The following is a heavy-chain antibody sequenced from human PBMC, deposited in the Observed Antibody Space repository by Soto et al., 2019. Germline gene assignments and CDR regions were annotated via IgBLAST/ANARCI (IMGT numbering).Heavy chain of an antibody. Sequence: QVQLQESGPRLVKPSETLSLTCTVSGGSISIYYWSWIRQSPGKGLEWIGYIHYSGSTNYNPSLKSRVTISVDTSKNQFSLNLSSVTAADTAVYYCVRQGRYGDYIGVWGQGTTVTVSS. CDR3: VRQGRYGDYIGV. V-gene: IGHV4-59*01. J-gene: IGHJ6*02. CDR1: GGSISIYY. D-gene: IGHD4-17*01. CDR2: IHYSGST.